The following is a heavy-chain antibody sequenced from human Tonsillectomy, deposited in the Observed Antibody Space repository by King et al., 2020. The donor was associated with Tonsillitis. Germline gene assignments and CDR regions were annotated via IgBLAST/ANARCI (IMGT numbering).Heavy chain of an antibody. CDR2: INSVGSRP. J-gene: IGHJ4*02. CDR3: ARGGLLYDY. Sequence: EVQLVEFGGGLVQPGGSLRLSVAASGFTVSNYWMHWVRQDPGKGLLWFSRINSVGSRPSYADSVKGRFTISRDNAKNTLYLQMNRLRAEDTAVYYCARGGLLYDYWGQGTLVTVSS. D-gene: IGHD3-3*01. V-gene: IGHV3-74*01. CDR1: GFTVSNYW.